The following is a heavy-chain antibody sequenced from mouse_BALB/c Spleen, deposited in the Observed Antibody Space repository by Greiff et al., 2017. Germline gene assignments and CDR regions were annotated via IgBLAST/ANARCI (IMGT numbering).Heavy chain of an antibody. J-gene: IGHJ4*01. CDR2: INSNGGST. V-gene: IGHV5-6-3*01. CDR3: ARDYAMDY. CDR1: GFPFSSYG. Sequence: EVKLMESGGGLVQPGGSLNLSCAASGFPFSSYGMSWVRQTPDKRLEWVATINSNGGSTYYPDSVKGRFTISRDNAKNTLYLQMSSLKSEDTAMYYCARDYAMDYWGEGTSVTVSS.